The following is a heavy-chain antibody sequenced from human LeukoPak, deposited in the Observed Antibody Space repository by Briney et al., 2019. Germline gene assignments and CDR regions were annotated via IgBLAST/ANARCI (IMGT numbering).Heavy chain of an antibody. CDR1: GFSFSTYS. Sequence: AGGSLRLSCAASGFSFSTYSMSWVRQTPEKGLEFVANIDQGGSVRNYMDSLKGRCTISRNNAKKSLYLEINSLRADDTAVYYCARDPESSSFDLWGRGALVTVSS. J-gene: IGHJ4*02. CDR2: IDQGGSVR. V-gene: IGHV3-7*01. D-gene: IGHD6-13*01. CDR3: ARDPESSSFDL.